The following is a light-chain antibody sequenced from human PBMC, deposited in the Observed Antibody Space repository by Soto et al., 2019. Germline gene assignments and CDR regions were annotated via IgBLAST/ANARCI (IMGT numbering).Light chain of an antibody. V-gene: IGLV2-8*01. CDR1: SSDIGTYDY. CDR2: EVS. CDR3: CSYGGGNNFYV. J-gene: IGLJ1*01. Sequence: QSALTQPPSASGSPGQSVTISCTGTSSDIGTYDYVSWYQHLPDKAPKPLIYEVSKRPSGVPDRFSGSKSGNTASLTVSGLQAEDEGDYYCCSYGGGNNFYVFGTGTKVTVL.